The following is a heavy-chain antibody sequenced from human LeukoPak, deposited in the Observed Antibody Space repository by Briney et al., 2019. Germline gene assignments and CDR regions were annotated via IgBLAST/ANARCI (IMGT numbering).Heavy chain of an antibody. Sequence: ASVNVPCKASGYTFTSYAMHWVRQAPGQRLEWMGWINAGNGNTKYSQKFQGKVTITRDTSADTAYMELSSLRPEDTAVYYCARLKYCTNGVCYAGFDYWGQGTLVTVSS. CDR3: ARLKYCTNGVCYAGFDY. D-gene: IGHD2-8*01. J-gene: IGHJ4*02. V-gene: IGHV1-3*01. CDR2: INAGNGNT. CDR1: GYTFTSYA.